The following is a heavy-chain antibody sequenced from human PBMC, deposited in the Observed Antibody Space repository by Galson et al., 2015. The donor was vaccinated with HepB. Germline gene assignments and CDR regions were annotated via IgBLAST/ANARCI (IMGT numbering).Heavy chain of an antibody. V-gene: IGHV1-18*04. CDR2: ISAYNGNT. D-gene: IGHD2-2*01. CDR1: DYTFTNFG. Sequence: SVKVSCKASDYTFTNFGISWVRQAPGQGLEWMGWISAYNGNTNYAQNLQGRVTMTTDTSTSTAYMVLRSLRSDDTAVYYCARARYSTSPPDYWGQGTLDTVSS. CDR3: ARARYSTSPPDY. J-gene: IGHJ4*02.